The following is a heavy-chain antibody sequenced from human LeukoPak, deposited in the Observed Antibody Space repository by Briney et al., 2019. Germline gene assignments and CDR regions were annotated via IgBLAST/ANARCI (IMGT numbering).Heavy chain of an antibody. CDR1: GGSISSGSYY. D-gene: IGHD3-3*01. Sequence: TLSLTCTVSGGSISSGSYYWSWIRQPAGKGLEWIGRIYTSGSTNYNPSLKSRVTISVDTSKNQFSLKLSSVTAADTAVYYCARNVRYDFWSGYLDDYWGQGTLVTVSS. CDR2: IYTSGST. J-gene: IGHJ4*02. CDR3: ARNVRYDFWSGYLDDY. V-gene: IGHV4-61*02.